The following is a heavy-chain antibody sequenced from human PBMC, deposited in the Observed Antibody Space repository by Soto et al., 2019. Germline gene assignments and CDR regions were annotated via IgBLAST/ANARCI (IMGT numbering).Heavy chain of an antibody. CDR1: GGSISSGDYS. V-gene: IGHV4-30-4*01. Sequence: QVQLQESGPGLVKPSQTLSLTCTVSGGSISSGDYSWSWLRQPPGKGLEWIGYIYYSGSTYYNPSLKSRFTRSVATSKNRFSLKLSSVTAAATAVYYCARDAKRFDPWGQVTLLTVSS. CDR2: IYYSGST. J-gene: IGHJ5*02. CDR3: ARDAKRFDP.